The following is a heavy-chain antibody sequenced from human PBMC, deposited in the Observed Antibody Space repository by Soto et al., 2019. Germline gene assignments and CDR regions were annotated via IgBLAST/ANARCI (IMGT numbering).Heavy chain of an antibody. D-gene: IGHD3-22*01. J-gene: IGHJ3*02. CDR1: GYTFTNYW. Sequence: GESLKISCKGSGYTFTNYWIGWVRQMPGKGLEWMGIIYPGDSDARYSPSFQGQVTISVDKSISTAYLQWSSLKASDTAIYYCARGPYYYDNSGYAFDIWGQGTMVTVSS. CDR2: IYPGDSDA. V-gene: IGHV5-51*01. CDR3: ARGPYYYDNSGYAFDI.